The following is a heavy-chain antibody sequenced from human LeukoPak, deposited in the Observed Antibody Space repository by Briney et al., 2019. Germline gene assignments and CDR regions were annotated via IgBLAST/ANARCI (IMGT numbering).Heavy chain of an antibody. CDR1: GFTFDDYA. J-gene: IGHJ4*02. CDR3: AKGVGGSIEVADDY. Sequence: GGSLRLSCAAAGFTFDDYAMHWVRQAPGKGLEWVSGISWNSGSIGYADSVKGRFTISRDNAKNSLYLQMNSLRAEDTALYYCAKGVGGSIEVADDYWGQGTLVTVSS. CDR2: ISWNSGSI. V-gene: IGHV3-9*01. D-gene: IGHD6-19*01.